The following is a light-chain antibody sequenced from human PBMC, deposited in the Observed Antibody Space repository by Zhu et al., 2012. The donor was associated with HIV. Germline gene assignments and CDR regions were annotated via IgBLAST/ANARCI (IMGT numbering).Light chain of an antibody. Sequence: EIVLTQSPATLSLSPGERAILSCRASQSITSYLAWYQQKPGQAPRLLIYDASTRATGIPARFSGSGSGTDFTLTISSLEPEDFAVYYCQQRNNWPPIFTFGPGTKVDIK. J-gene: IGKJ3*01. CDR1: QSITSY. V-gene: IGKV3-11*01. CDR3: QQRNNWPPIFT. CDR2: DAS.